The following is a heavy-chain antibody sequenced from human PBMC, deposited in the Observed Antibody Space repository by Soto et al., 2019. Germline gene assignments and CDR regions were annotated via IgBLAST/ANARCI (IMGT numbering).Heavy chain of an antibody. CDR1: GGSISSSNW. CDR2: IYHSGST. J-gene: IGHJ6*02. D-gene: IGHD3-10*01. V-gene: IGHV4-4*02. CDR3: AREGGYHYGSGRVGSMDV. Sequence: NPSETLSLTCAVSGGSISSSNWWSWVRQPPGKGLEWIGEIYHSGSTNYNPSLKSRVTISVDKSKNQFSLKLSSVTAADTAVYYCAREGGYHYGSGRVGSMDVWGQGTTVTVSS.